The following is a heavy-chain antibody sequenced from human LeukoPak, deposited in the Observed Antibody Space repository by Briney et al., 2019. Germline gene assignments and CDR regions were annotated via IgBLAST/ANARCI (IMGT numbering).Heavy chain of an antibody. D-gene: IGHD1-7*01. Sequence: PSETLSLTCAVCGGSFVGRHWSWIRQPPGKGLEWLGEASHAGITNYNPSLKSRVSISVDTSKDQFSLKLASVTAADTAIYYCARGRLNWDYDFDYWGQGTLVTVSS. CDR1: GGSFVGRH. CDR2: ASHAGIT. J-gene: IGHJ4*02. V-gene: IGHV4-34*01. CDR3: ARGRLNWDYDFDY.